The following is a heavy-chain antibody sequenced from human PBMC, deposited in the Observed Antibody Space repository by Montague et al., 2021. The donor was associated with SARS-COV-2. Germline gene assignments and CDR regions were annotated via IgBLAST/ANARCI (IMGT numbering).Heavy chain of an antibody. J-gene: IGHJ6*02. Sequence: SETLSLTCAVYGGSFSGYYWSWIRQPPGRGLEWIGEINHSGSTNXNPSLKSRVTISVDTSMNQFSLKLSSVTAADTAVYYCTREGYQVLWSDYYYYGMDVWGQGTTVTVSS. CDR1: GGSFSGYY. CDR3: TREGYQVLWSDYYYYGMDV. CDR2: INHSGST. V-gene: IGHV4-34*01. D-gene: IGHD2-2*01.